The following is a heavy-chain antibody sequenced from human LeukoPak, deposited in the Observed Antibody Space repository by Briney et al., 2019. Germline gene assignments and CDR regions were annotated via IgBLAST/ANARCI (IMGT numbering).Heavy chain of an antibody. CDR1: GGSISSYY. V-gene: IGHV4-4*07. CDR2: IYTSGST. D-gene: IGHD1-26*01. Sequence: SETLSLTRTVSGGSISSYYWSWIRQPAGKGLEWIGRIYTSGSTNYNPSLKSRVTMSVDTSKNQFSLKLSSVTAADTAVYYCARDTYGSYVGARYDYWGQGTLVTVSS. J-gene: IGHJ4*02. CDR3: ARDTYGSYVGARYDY.